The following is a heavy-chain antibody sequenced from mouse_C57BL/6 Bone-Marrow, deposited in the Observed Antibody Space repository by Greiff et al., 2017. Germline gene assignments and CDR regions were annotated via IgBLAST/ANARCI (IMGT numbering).Heavy chain of an antibody. CDR2: IYPRSGNT. D-gene: IGHD1-1*01. Sequence: VQLQQSGAELARPGASVKLSCKASGYTFTSYGISWVKQRPGQGLEWIGGIYPRSGNTYYNEKFKGKATLTADKSSSTAYMELRSLTSEDSAVYFRARWDLLRRAYWYFDVWGTGTTVTVSS. CDR1: GYTFTSYG. V-gene: IGHV1-81*01. J-gene: IGHJ1*03. CDR3: ARWDLLRRAYWYFDV.